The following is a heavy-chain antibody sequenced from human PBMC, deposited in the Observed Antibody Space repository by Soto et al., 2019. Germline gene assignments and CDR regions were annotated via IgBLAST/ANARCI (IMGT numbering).Heavy chain of an antibody. CDR2: NYNSGST. Sequence: SETLSLTCAVSGGYISSGDYCWSWIRQPPGKGLEWVGYNYNSGSTHYNPSLKSRVTISVDRSKNQFSLKLTSVTAADTAVYYCARVVVAAQGGWFDPWGQGTLVTVSS. V-gene: IGHV4-30-2*01. CDR3: ARVVVAAQGGWFDP. CDR1: GGYISSGDYC. D-gene: IGHD2-15*01. J-gene: IGHJ5*02.